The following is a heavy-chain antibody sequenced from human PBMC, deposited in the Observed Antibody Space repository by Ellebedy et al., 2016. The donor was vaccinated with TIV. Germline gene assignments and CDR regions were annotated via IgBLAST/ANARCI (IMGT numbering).Heavy chain of an antibody. D-gene: IGHD6-25*01. J-gene: IGHJ3*02. CDR3: ARDEPGTAAPDTFDI. CDR2: IWYDGSNK. V-gene: IGHV3-33*01. Sequence: GESLKISCTASGFTFSRYGMHWVRQAPGKGLEWVAVIWYDGSNKYYADSVKGRFTISRDNSKNPLYLQMNSLRAEDTAVYYCARDEPGTAAPDTFDIWGQGTMVTVSS. CDR1: GFTFSRYG.